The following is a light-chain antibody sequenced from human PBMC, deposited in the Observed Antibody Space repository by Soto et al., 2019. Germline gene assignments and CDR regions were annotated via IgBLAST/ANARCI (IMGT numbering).Light chain of an antibody. CDR2: GES. CDR1: QSVSSTY. J-gene: IGKJ1*01. V-gene: IGKV3-20*01. Sequence: EVVLTQSPGTLSLSPGERATLSCRASQSVSSTYLAWYQQRPGQAPRLLIYGESTRATVSPDRISGGGSGTAFTLTVSRLEPEDFAVYYCQHYGRTPWAFGHGTKVEIK. CDR3: QHYGRTPWA.